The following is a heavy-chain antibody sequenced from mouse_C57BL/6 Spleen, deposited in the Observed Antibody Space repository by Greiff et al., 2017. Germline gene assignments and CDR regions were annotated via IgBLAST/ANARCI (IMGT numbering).Heavy chain of an antibody. CDR1: GYAFSSYW. D-gene: IGHD2-5*01. J-gene: IGHJ2*01. CDR3: ARGDSNLYYFDY. V-gene: IGHV1-80*01. Sequence: VKVVESGAELVKPGASVKISCKASGYAFSSYWMNWVKQRPGKGLEWIGQIYPGDGDTNYNGKFKGKATLTADKSSSTAYMQLSSLTSEDSAVYFCARGDSNLYYFDYWGQGTTLTVAS. CDR2: IYPGDGDT.